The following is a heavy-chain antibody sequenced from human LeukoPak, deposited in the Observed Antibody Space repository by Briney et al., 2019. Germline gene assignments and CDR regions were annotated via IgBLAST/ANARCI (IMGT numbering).Heavy chain of an antibody. D-gene: IGHD4-17*01. CDR3: ARDTFYGDSVWFDP. CDR2: ISDDETYK. CDR1: GFPFNSYS. V-gene: IGHV3-30-3*01. Sequence: PWGSLRLSCAASGFPFNSYSMHWVRQAPGKGLEWVPAISDDETYKFYADSVKGRFTISRDNSRNTLYMQMNSLRAEDTAVYYCARDTFYGDSVWFDPWGQRTLVTVSS. J-gene: IGHJ5*02.